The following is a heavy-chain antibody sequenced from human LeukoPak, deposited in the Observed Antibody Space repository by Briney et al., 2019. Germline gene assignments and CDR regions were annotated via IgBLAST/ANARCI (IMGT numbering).Heavy chain of an antibody. Sequence: SETLSLTCAVYGGSFSGYYWSWIRQHPGKGLEWIGYIYYSGSTYYNPSLKSRVTISVDTSKNQFSLKLSSVTAADTAVYYCARDRDYYYYMDVWGKGTTVTVSS. J-gene: IGHJ6*03. CDR2: IYYSGST. CDR3: ARDRDYYYYMDV. CDR1: GGSFSGYY. V-gene: IGHV4-31*11. D-gene: IGHD3-10*01.